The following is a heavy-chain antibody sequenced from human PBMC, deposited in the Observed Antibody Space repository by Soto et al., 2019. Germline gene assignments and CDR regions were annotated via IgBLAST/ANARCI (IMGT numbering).Heavy chain of an antibody. CDR3: ARGVGGDFDY. J-gene: IGHJ4*02. CDR1: GFTFSSFE. CDR2: ISSSGTTM. V-gene: IGHV3-48*03. D-gene: IGHD1-26*01. Sequence: EVQLVESGGGLVQPGGSLRLSCAASGFTFSSFEMTWVRQAPGKGLEWLSYISSSGTTMYYADSVKGRFTISRDNARNSLYLQMNTLRAEDTAIYYCARGVGGDFDYWGQGTLVTVSS.